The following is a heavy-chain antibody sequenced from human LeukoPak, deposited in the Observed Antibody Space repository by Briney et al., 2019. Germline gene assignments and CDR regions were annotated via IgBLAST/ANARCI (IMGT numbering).Heavy chain of an antibody. V-gene: IGHV5-51*01. Sequence: KVGESLKISCKGSGYSFTSYWIGWVRQMPGKGLEWMGIIYPGDSDTRYSPSFQGQVTISADKSISTAYLQWSSLKASDTAMYYCATGYEWELLPRDYWGQGTLVTVSS. CDR2: IYPGDSDT. D-gene: IGHD1-26*01. J-gene: IGHJ4*02. CDR3: ATGYEWELLPRDY. CDR1: GYSFTSYW.